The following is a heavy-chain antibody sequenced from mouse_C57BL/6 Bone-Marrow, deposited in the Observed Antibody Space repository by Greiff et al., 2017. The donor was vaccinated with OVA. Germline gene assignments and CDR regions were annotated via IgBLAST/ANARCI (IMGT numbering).Heavy chain of an antibody. CDR2: IWRGGST. D-gene: IGHD1-1*01. CDR1: GFSLTSYG. Sequence: VQRVESGPGLVQPSQSLSITCTVSGFSLTSYGVHWVRQSPGKGLEWLGVIWRGGSTDYNAAFMSRLSITKDNSKSQVFFKMNSLQADDTAIYYCAAYYYGGSYCYLYFDVWGTGTTVTVSS. CDR3: AAYYYGGSYCYLYFDV. J-gene: IGHJ1*03. V-gene: IGHV2-5*01.